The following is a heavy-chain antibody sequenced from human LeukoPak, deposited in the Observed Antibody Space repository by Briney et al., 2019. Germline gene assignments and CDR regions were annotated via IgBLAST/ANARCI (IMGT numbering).Heavy chain of an antibody. CDR2: IIPIFGIA. V-gene: IGHV1-69*04. D-gene: IGHD3-22*01. J-gene: IGHJ5*02. CDR1: GDTFSSYA. Sequence: SVKVSCKASGDTFSSYAISWVRQAPGQGLEWMGRIIPIFGIANYAQKFQGRVTITADKSTSTAYMELSSLRSEDTAVYYCARGSYYYDSSGPEAPWGQGTLVTVSS. CDR3: ARGSYYYDSSGPEAP.